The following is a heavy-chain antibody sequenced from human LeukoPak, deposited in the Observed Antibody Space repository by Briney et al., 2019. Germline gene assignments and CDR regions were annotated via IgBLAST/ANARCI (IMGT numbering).Heavy chain of an antibody. V-gene: IGHV1-8*03. Sequence: ASVKVSCKASGYTFTTYTIHWVRQAPGQRLEWMGWMNPNSGNTGYARKFQGRVTISRDTSISTAYMELSSLRSEDTAVYYCARGPPQMLEFDYWGQGTLVTVSS. CDR1: GYTFTTYT. CDR3: ARGPPQMLEFDY. J-gene: IGHJ4*02. CDR2: MNPNSGNT. D-gene: IGHD2-2*01.